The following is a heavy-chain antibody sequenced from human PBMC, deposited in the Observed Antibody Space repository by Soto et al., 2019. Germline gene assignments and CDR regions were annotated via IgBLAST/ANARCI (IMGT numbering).Heavy chain of an antibody. CDR1: GGTFTSFT. CDR3: AAVVGTSAFVGYLEY. CDR2: IIPALGIE. J-gene: IGHJ4*02. V-gene: IGHV1-69*02. D-gene: IGHD6-19*01. Sequence: QVLLVQSGTELKKPGSSVKVSCKASGGTFTSFTLNWVRQAPGQGPEWMGRIIPALGIEDYAPKFQGKVTMTADTSTSTAHMEMSSLRSDDTAVYYCAAVVGTSAFVGYLEYWGQGTLVTVSS.